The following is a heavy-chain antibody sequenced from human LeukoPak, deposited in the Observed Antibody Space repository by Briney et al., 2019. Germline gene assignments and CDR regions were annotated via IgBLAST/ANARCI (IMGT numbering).Heavy chain of an antibody. J-gene: IGHJ5*02. D-gene: IGHD2-15*01. CDR3: AKTQGYYDA. Sequence: GGSLRLSCVASGFTFSNYAMSWVRQAPGKGLELVSGIYGSDDKTVYGDAVKGRFTISRDNPKNTLYLQMNSLRADDTAVYYCAKTQGYYDAWGQGALVTVSS. V-gene: IGHV3-23*01. CDR1: GFTFSNYA. CDR2: IYGSDDKT.